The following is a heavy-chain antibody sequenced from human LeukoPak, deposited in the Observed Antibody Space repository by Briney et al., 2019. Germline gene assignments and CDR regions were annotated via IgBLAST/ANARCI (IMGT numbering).Heavy chain of an antibody. CDR1: GFTFSNYW. V-gene: IGHV3-74*01. CDR2: INSDGSDT. CDR3: TRGGSGGTVDY. D-gene: IGHD3-10*01. J-gene: IGHJ4*02. Sequence: GGSLRLSCAASGFTFSNYWMHWVRQAPGKGLVWVSRINSDGSDTTYADSVKGRFTISRDNAKSTLDLQMNSLRDEDTAVYYCTRGGSGGTVDYWGQGTQVTVSS.